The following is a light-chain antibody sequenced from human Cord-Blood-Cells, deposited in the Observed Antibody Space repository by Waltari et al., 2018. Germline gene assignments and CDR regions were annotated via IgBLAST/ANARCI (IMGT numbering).Light chain of an antibody. CDR3: AAWDDSLSGWV. CDR2: RNH. CDR1: SPHIGRNY. V-gene: IGLV1-47*01. Sequence: QSVLTQPPSASGTPGQRVTISCSGSSPHIGRNYVYWYQQLPGTAPKLLIYRNHQRPSGVPDRFSGSKSGTSASLASSGLRSEDEADYYCAAWDDSLSGWVFGGGTKLTVL. J-gene: IGLJ3*02.